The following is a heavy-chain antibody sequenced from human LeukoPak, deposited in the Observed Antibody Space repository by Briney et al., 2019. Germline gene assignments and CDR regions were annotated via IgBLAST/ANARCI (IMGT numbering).Heavy chain of an antibody. CDR3: AKDRGERGYSGYDDY. V-gene: IGHV3-7*01. Sequence: GSLRLSCAASGFTFSNNWMSWVRQAPGKGLECVANIKKDGSEKYYINSVKGRFTISRDNSKNTLYLQMNSLRAEDTAVYYCAKDRGERGYSGYDDYWGQGTLVTVSS. CDR1: GFTFSNNW. CDR2: IKKDGSEK. D-gene: IGHD5-12*01. J-gene: IGHJ4*02.